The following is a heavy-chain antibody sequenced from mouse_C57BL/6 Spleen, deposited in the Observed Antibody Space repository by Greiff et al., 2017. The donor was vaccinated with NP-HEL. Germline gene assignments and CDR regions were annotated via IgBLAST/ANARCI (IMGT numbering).Heavy chain of an antibody. CDR1: GFTFSDYG. CDR3: ARVGYYAMDY. V-gene: IGHV5-17*01. Sequence: VQLQQSGGGLVKPGGSLKLSCAASGFTFSDYGMHWVRQAPEKGLEWVAYISSGSSTIYYADTVKGRFTISRDNAKNTLFLQMTSLRSEDTAMYYCARVGYYAMDYWGQGTSVTVSS. J-gene: IGHJ4*01. CDR2: ISSGSSTI.